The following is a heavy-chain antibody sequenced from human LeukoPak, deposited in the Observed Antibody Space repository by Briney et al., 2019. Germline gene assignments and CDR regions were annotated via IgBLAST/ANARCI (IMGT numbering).Heavy chain of an antibody. Sequence: GGSLRLSCAASGFTFSSYAMHRVRQAPGKGLEWVAVISYDGSNKYYADSVKGRFTISRDNSKNTLYLQMNSLRAEDTAVYYCARERAQYYYDSSGYYYYYYYGMDVWGQGTTVTVSS. CDR2: ISYDGSNK. D-gene: IGHD3-22*01. J-gene: IGHJ6*02. CDR1: GFTFSSYA. V-gene: IGHV3-30*07. CDR3: ARERAQYYYDSSGYYYYYYYGMDV.